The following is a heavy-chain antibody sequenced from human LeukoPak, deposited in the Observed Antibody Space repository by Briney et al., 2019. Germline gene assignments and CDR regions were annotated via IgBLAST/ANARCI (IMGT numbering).Heavy chain of an antibody. CDR2: TYYRSKWYN. Sequence: SQTLSLTCAISGDSVSSNSAAYNWIRQSPSRGLEWLGRTYYRSKWYNEDALSVKGRITINPDTSKNQFSLQLNSVTPDDTAIYYCARVNAGNWFDPWGQGTLVTVSS. V-gene: IGHV6-1*01. CDR3: ARVNAGNWFDP. CDR1: GDSVSSNSAA. J-gene: IGHJ5*02.